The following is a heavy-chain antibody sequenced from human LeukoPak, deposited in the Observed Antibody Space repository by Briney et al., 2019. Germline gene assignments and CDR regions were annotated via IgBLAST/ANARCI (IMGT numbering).Heavy chain of an antibody. CDR3: ARDSRGSSWTLYYYYMDV. CDR1: GYTFTSYA. J-gene: IGHJ6*03. V-gene: IGHV1-3*01. Sequence: ASVKVSCKASGYTFTSYAMHWVRQAPGQRLEWMGWINAGNGNTKYSQKFQGRVTITRDTSASTAYMELSSLRSDDTAVYYCARDSRGSSWTLYYYYMDVWGKGTTVTVSS. CDR2: INAGNGNT. D-gene: IGHD6-13*01.